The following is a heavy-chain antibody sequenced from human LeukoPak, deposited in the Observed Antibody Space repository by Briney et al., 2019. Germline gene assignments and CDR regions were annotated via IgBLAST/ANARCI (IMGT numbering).Heavy chain of an antibody. CDR1: GFTFTSSA. Sequence: ASVKVSCKASGFTFTSSAMQWVRQARGQRLGWIGWIVVGSGNTNYAQKFQERVTITRDMSTSTAYMELSSLRSEDTAVYYCAASSIAARQGVTGFDYWGQGTLVTVSS. V-gene: IGHV1-58*02. CDR2: IVVGSGNT. CDR3: AASSIAARQGVTGFDY. J-gene: IGHJ4*02. D-gene: IGHD6-6*01.